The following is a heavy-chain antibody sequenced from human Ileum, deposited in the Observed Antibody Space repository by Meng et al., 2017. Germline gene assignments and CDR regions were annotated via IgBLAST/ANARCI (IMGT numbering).Heavy chain of an antibody. CDR3: ARTRYYSSSGYYEFGY. CDR1: GYSISSGYY. J-gene: IGHJ4*02. D-gene: IGHD3-22*01. V-gene: IGHV4-38-2*01. CDR2: IFHSGTT. Sequence: SETLSLTCAVSGYSISSGYYWGWIRQSPGKGLEWIASIFHSGTTYYNPSLESRVTVSADTSKNQFSLKLTSVTAADTAVYYCARTRYYSSSGYYEFGYWGQGSLVTVCS.